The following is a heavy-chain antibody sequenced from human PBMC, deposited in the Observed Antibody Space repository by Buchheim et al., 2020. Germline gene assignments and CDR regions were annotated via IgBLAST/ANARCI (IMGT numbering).Heavy chain of an antibody. J-gene: IGHJ4*02. V-gene: IGHV1-69*04. CDR2: IIPILGIA. CDR3: AREISGWYYDY. Sequence: QVQLVQSGAEVKKPGSSVKVSCKASGGTFSSYAISWVRQAPGQGLEWMGRIIPILGIANYAQKFQGRVTIPADKSTNPAYMELSSLRSEDTAVYYCAREISGWYYDYWGQGTL. CDR1: GGTFSSYA. D-gene: IGHD6-19*01.